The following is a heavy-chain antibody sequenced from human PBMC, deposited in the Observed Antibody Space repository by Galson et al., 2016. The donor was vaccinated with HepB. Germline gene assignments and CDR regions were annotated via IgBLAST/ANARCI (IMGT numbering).Heavy chain of an antibody. Sequence: SLRLSCADSGVPFSAYNMNWVRQAPGKGLEWVASISGRSDYIYYADSVKGRFTISRDNAKNSLYLQMNSLRAEDTALYYCARTSHYCSIISCYAWAYYFDYWGQGTQVTVSS. D-gene: IGHD2-2*01. CDR3: ARTSHYCSIISCYAWAYYFDY. V-gene: IGHV3-21*01. CDR2: ISGRSDYI. CDR1: GVPFSAYN. J-gene: IGHJ4*02.